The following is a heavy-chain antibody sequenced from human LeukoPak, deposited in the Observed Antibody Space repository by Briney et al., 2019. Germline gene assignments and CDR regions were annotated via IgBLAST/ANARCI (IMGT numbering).Heavy chain of an antibody. D-gene: IGHD6-13*01. Sequence: GGSLRLSCAASGFTFDDYAMHWVRQAPGKGLEWVSLISGDGGSTYYADSVKGRFTISRDNSKNSLYLQMNSLRTKDTALYYCAKVIVGGAAAGNGPASIDYWGQGTLVTVSS. J-gene: IGHJ4*02. CDR2: ISGDGGST. CDR1: GFTFDDYA. V-gene: IGHV3-43*02. CDR3: AKVIVGGAAAGNGPASIDY.